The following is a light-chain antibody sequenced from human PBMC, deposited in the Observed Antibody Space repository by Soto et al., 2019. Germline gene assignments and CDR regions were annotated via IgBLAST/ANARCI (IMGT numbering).Light chain of an antibody. CDR3: QKYTPAPFT. CDR2: AAS. V-gene: IGKV1-27*01. CDR1: QGIDTY. J-gene: IGKJ3*01. Sequence: DIQMTQSPSSLSASVGDRVTITCRASQGIDTYLAWYQQKPGQVPKLLIYAASTLQSGVPSRFSGSGSGTDFTLTISSLQPEDVATYFCQKYTPAPFTFGPGTKVDIK.